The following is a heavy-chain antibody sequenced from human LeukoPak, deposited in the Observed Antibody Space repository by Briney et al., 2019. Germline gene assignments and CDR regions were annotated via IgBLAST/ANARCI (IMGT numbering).Heavy chain of an antibody. D-gene: IGHD1-1*01. CDR3: ARDAVQLFDY. J-gene: IGHJ4*02. Sequence: TGGSLRLSCAASGFTFDDYAMHWVRQAPGKGLEWVSGISWNSGSIGYADSVKGRFTISRDNAKNSLYLQMNSLRAEDTAVYYCARDAVQLFDYWGQGTLVTVSS. CDR2: ISWNSGSI. CDR1: GFTFDDYA. V-gene: IGHV3-9*01.